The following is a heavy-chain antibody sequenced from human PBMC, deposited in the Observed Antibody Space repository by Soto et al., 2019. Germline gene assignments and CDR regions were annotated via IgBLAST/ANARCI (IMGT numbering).Heavy chain of an antibody. CDR3: ARVVPGAEAWFGP. J-gene: IGHJ5*02. V-gene: IGHV1-18*01. D-gene: IGHD2-2*01. CDR2: ISLYSDGT. Sequence: QVQLVQSGGEVKRPGASVKVSCKTSGYTFSNYVITWVRQAPGQPLEWLGWISLYSDGTNYAQKFQGRVSMTTDTSTTTAYMELRSLRSDDTAVYYGARVVPGAEAWFGPWGQGTLGTVAS. CDR1: GYTFSNYV.